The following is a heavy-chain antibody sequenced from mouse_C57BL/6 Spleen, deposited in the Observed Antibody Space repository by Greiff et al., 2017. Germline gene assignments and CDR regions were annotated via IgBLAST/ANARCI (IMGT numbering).Heavy chain of an antibody. CDR1: GYTFTSYW. D-gene: IGHD1-1*01. CDR2: INPSSGYT. V-gene: IGHV1-7*01. J-gene: IGHJ4*01. Sequence: VKVVESGAELAKPGASVKLSCKASGYTFTSYWMHWVKQRPGQGLEWIGYINPSSGYTKYNQKFKDKATLTADKSSSTAYMQLSSLTYEDSAVYYCARSDYGSLYAMDYWGQGTSVTVSS. CDR3: ARSDYGSLYAMDY.